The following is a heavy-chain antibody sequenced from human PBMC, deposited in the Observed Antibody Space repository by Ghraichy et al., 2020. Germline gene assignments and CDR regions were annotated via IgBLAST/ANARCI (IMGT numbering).Heavy chain of an antibody. CDR1: GFTFSSYA. CDR2: ISGSGGST. Sequence: GGSLRLSCAASGFTFSSYAMSWVRQAPGKGLEWVSAISGSGGSTYYADSVKGRFTISRDNSKNTLYLQMNSLRAEDTAVYYCAKDQKPQSYMRSYGLTNWFDPGGQGTRAPVS. V-gene: IGHV3-23*01. J-gene: IGHJ5*02. CDR3: AKDQKPQSYMRSYGLTNWFDP. D-gene: IGHD1-26*01.